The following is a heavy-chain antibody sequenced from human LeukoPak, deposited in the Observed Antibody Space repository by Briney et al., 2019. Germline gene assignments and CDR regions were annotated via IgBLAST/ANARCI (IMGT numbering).Heavy chain of an antibody. CDR3: ARLRDYGSGTYYNDY. CDR2: IYYSGST. V-gene: IGHV4-59*08. D-gene: IGHD3-10*01. J-gene: IGHJ4*02. CDR1: GGSMSNYY. Sequence: SETLSLTCTVSGGSMSNYYWTWIRQPPGKGLEWVGYIYYSGSTNYNPSLKSRVTISVDTSKNQFSLKLSSVTAADTAVYYCARLRDYGSGTYYNDYWGQGTLVTVSS.